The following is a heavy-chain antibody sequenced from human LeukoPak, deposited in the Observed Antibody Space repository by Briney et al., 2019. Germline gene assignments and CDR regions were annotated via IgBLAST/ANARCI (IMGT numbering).Heavy chain of an antibody. D-gene: IGHD3-10*01. V-gene: IGHV3-7*01. CDR3: ASFARYYYGSGSYGDY. Sequence: GGSLRLSCVASGFTFSSYWMSWVRQAPGKGLEWVANIKQDGSEKYYVDSVKGRFTISRDNAKNSLYLQMNSLRAEDTAVYYCASFARYYYGSGSYGDYWGQGTLVTVSS. CDR1: GFTFSSYW. CDR2: IKQDGSEK. J-gene: IGHJ4*02.